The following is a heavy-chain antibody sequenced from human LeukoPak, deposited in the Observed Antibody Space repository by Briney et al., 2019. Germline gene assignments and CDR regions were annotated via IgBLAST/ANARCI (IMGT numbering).Heavy chain of an antibody. V-gene: IGHV3-23*01. CDR2: ISGSGGST. Sequence: SGGSLRLSCAASGFTFSSYAMSWVRQAPGKGLEWVSAISGSGGSTNYADSVKGRFTISRDASKNTLYLLMNTLRVEDTAVYYCARSGGNYYAASCWGQGTLVTVSS. CDR1: GFTFSSYA. J-gene: IGHJ4*02. D-gene: IGHD1-26*01. CDR3: ARSGGNYYAASC.